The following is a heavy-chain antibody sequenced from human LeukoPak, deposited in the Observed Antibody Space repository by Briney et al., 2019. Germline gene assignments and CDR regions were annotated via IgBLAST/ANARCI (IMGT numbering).Heavy chain of an antibody. Sequence: GGSLRLSCAASGFTFSSYWMNWVRQAPGKGLEWVSSIYNTGATHYAESVKGRFTISRDNSKNTLFLQMNSLRAEDMAVYYCARIEWERLGRAFDIWGQGTMVTVSS. J-gene: IGHJ3*02. CDR1: GFTFSSYW. V-gene: IGHV3-53*01. CDR2: IYNTGAT. CDR3: ARIEWERLGRAFDI. D-gene: IGHD1-26*01.